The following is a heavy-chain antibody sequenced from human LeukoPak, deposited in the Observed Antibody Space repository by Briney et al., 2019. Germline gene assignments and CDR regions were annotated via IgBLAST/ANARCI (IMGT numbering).Heavy chain of an antibody. CDR1: GFTFGSYV. CDR3: ARGCFDI. Sequence: HPGGSLRLSCAASGFTFGSYVMNWVRQAPEKGLEWVSSISGSGGNTYYADSVKSRFTISRDNSKNTLYLQLNSLRAEDTAVYYCARGCFDIWGQGKMVTVSS. CDR2: ISGSGGNT. V-gene: IGHV3-23*01. J-gene: IGHJ3*02.